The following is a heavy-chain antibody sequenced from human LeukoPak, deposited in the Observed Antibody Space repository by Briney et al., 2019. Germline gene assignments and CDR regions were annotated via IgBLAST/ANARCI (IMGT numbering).Heavy chain of an antibody. Sequence: GGSLRLSCAASGFTFNIYAMSWVRLAPGKGLQWVASMCGSAGCTFYTDSVKGRFTISRDSSNNTLYLEMNSLRAEDAAIYYCARDRPNYHESNGHYYERDGDHWGQGTLVTVSS. CDR3: ARDRPNYHESNGHYYERDGDH. CDR2: MCGSAGCT. V-gene: IGHV3-23*01. D-gene: IGHD3-22*01. J-gene: IGHJ5*02. CDR1: GFTFNIYA.